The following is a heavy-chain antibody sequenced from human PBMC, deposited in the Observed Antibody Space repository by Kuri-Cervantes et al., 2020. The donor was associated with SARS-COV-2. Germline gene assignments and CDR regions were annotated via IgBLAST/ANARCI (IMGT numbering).Heavy chain of an antibody. CDR1: GGSISSSSYY. CDR2: IYHSGST. J-gene: IGHJ4*02. Sequence: SETLSLTCTVSGGSISSSSYYWGWIRQPPGKGLEWIGSIYHSGSTYYNPSLKSRVTISVDTSKNQFSLKLSSVTAAGTAVYYCARRNLRFLAGGYYFDYWGQGTLVTVSS. CDR3: ARRNLRFLAGGYYFDY. V-gene: IGHV4-39*07. D-gene: IGHD3-3*01.